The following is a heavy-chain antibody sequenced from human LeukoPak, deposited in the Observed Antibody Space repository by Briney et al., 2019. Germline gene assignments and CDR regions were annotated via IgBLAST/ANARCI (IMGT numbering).Heavy chain of an antibody. CDR3: ARVNNYDLLSSFDY. Sequence: RASVKVSCKASGYTFTSYGISWVRQAPGQGLGWMGWISTYNANTHYAQELQGRATLTTDTSTSTAYMELRSLRSDDTAMYYCARVNNYDLLSSFDYWGQGTLATVSS. V-gene: IGHV1-18*04. D-gene: IGHD3-3*01. CDR1: GYTFTSYG. J-gene: IGHJ4*02. CDR2: ISTYNANT.